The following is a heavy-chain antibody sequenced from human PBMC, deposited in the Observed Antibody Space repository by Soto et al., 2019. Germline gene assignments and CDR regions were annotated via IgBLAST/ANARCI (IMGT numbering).Heavy chain of an antibody. V-gene: IGHV1-8*01. Sequence: ASVKVSCKASGYTFTSYDINWVRQATGQGLEWMGWMNPNSGNTGYAQKFQGRVTMTRNTSISTAYMELSSLRSEDTAVYYCARVAYDTYRRVYYYMDVWGKGTTVTVSS. CDR2: MNPNSGNT. J-gene: IGHJ6*03. CDR3: ARVAYDTYRRVYYYMDV. CDR1: GYTFTSYD. D-gene: IGHD3-9*01.